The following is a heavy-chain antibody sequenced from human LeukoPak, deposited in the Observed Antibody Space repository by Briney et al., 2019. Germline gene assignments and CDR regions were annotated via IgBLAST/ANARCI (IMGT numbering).Heavy chain of an antibody. CDR2: VNRDGSVT. J-gene: IGHJ4*02. Sequence: GGSLRLSCAASGFSFSSYLMHWVRQAPGKGLVWVSRVNRDGSVTGHADSVKGRFTISRDNARNTLYLQMNNLRVEDTSVYYCAREFYAGNDCWGQGTLVTVSS. CDR3: AREFYAGNDC. D-gene: IGHD5/OR15-5a*01. V-gene: IGHV3-74*01. CDR1: GFSFSSYL.